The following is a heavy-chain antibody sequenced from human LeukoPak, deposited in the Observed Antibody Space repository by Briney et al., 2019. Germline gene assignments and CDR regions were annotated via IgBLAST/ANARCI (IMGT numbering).Heavy chain of an antibody. J-gene: IGHJ6*02. CDR3: ARLNHMNYYYYGMDV. D-gene: IGHD1-14*01. V-gene: IGHV4-61*05. CDR2: IYYSGST. Sequence: SETLSLTCTVSGGSISSSSYYWGWIRQPPGKGLEWIGYIYYSGSTNYNPSLKSRVTISVDTSKNQFSLKLSSVTAADTAVYYCARLNHMNYYYYGMDVWGQGTTVTVSS. CDR1: GGSISSSSYY.